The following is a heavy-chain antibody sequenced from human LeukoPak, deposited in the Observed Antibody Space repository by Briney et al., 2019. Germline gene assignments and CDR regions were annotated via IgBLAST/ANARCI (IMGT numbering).Heavy chain of an antibody. V-gene: IGHV3-13*04. CDR1: GFTFSTYD. D-gene: IGHD3-22*01. J-gene: IGHJ3*02. CDR2: IGTAGDT. Sequence: GGSLRLSCAASGFTFSTYDTHWVRQATGKGLEWVSAIGTAGDTHYLGSVKGRFTISRENANNSLYLQMNSLRAGDTAVYYCARAIVVRSGAFDIWAKGQWSPSLQ. CDR3: ARAIVVRSGAFDI.